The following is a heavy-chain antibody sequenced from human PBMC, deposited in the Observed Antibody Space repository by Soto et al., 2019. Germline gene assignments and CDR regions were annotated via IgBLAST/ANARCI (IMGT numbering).Heavy chain of an antibody. V-gene: IGHV4-30-2*01. CDR1: GGSINSGGFS. CDR2: VYHSGSS. J-gene: IGHJ3*01. D-gene: IGHD2-15*01. Sequence: NPSETLSLTCAVSGGSINSGGFSWNWIRQPPGKGLEWIGYVYHSGSSYYNPSLKGRVTISLDRSKNQFSLTLNSVTAADTAVYYCARDWGYCSSSSCREPAFDVWGQGTVVTVSS. CDR3: ARDWGYCSSSSCREPAFDV.